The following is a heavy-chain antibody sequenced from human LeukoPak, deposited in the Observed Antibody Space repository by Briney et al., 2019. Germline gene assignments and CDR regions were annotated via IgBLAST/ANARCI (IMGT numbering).Heavy chain of an antibody. CDR1: GGTFSSYA. CDR2: INPNSGDT. J-gene: IGHJ4*02. Sequence: ASVKVSCKASGGTFSSYAISWVRQAPGQGLEWMGWINPNSGDTNSAQKFQGRVTMTRDTSISTVYMELSRLRPDDTAVYYCAREGWDQRDTAAFDYWGQGALVTVSS. D-gene: IGHD6-19*01. V-gene: IGHV1-2*02. CDR3: AREGWDQRDTAAFDY.